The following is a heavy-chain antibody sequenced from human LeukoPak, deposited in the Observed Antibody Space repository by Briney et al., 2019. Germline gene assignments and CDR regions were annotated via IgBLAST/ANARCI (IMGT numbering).Heavy chain of an antibody. CDR1: GYTFTVYY. CDR2: INPNSGGT. J-gene: IGHJ4*02. D-gene: IGHD3-10*01. V-gene: IGHV1-2*02. Sequence: ASVTVSFKASGYTFTVYYMHWVRQAPGQGLEWMGWINPNSGGTNYAQKFQGRVTMTRDTSISTAYMELSRLRSDDTAVYYCAREGITMVRGVMALKYWGQGTLVTVSS. CDR3: AREGITMVRGVMALKY.